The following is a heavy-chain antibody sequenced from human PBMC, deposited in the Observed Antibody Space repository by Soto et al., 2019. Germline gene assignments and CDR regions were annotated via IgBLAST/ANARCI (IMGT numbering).Heavy chain of an antibody. J-gene: IGHJ5*02. CDR2: MNPNSGNT. V-gene: IGHV1-8*01. D-gene: IGHD2-21*01. Sequence: WLYHSTGQGLEWMGWMNPNSGNTGYAQKFQGRVTMTRNTSISTAYMELSSLRSEDTAVYYCASQGSEHLNWFDPWGQGTLVTVSS. CDR3: ASQGSEHLNWFDP.